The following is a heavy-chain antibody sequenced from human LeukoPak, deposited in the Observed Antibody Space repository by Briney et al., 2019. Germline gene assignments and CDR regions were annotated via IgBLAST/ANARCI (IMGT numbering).Heavy chain of an antibody. CDR3: ASLRRRIAAAGMGADY. J-gene: IGHJ4*02. Sequence: PSETLSLTCTVSGGSISSYYWSWIRQPPGKGLEWIGYIYYSGSTNYNPSLKSRVTISVDTSKNQFSLKLSSVTAADTAVYYCASLRRRIAAAGMGADYWGQGTLVTVSS. CDR2: IYYSGST. CDR1: GGSISSYY. V-gene: IGHV4-59*08. D-gene: IGHD6-13*01.